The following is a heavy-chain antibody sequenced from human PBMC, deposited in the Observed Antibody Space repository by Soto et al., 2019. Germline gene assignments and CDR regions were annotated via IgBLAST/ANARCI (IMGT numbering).Heavy chain of an antibody. CDR1: GYTFTSYD. V-gene: IGHV1-8*01. Sequence: ASVKVSCKASGYTFTSYDINWVRQATGQGLEWMGWMNPNSGNTGYAQKFQGRVTMTRNTSISTAYMELSSLRSEDTAVYYCARGGGIQLWSGPPWAYGMDVWGQGTTVTVS. J-gene: IGHJ6*02. D-gene: IGHD5-18*01. CDR2: MNPNSGNT. CDR3: ARGGGIQLWSGPPWAYGMDV.